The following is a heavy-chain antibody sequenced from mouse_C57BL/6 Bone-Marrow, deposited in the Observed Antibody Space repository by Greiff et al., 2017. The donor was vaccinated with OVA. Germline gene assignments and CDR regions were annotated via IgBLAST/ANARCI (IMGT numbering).Heavy chain of an antibody. CDR1: GFTFSDFY. CDR2: SRNKANDYTT. CDR3: ARASNWDFDD. V-gene: IGHV7-1*01. Sequence: EVMLVESGGGLVQSGRSLRLSCATSGFTFSDFYMEWVRHAPGKGLEWIAASRNKANDYTTEYSASVKGRFIVSRDTSQSILYLQMNALRAEDTAIYYCARASNWDFDDWGQGTTLTVSS. J-gene: IGHJ2*01. D-gene: IGHD4-1*01.